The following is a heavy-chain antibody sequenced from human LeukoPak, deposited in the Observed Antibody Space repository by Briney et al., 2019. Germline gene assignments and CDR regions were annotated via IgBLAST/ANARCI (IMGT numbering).Heavy chain of an antibody. CDR2: IIPIFGTA. CDR3: ARGATDSSGYYSRFDY. D-gene: IGHD3-22*01. V-gene: IGHV1-69*05. CDR1: GGTFSSYA. J-gene: IGHJ4*02. Sequence: ASVKVSCKASGGTFSSYAISWVRQAPGQGLEWMGGIIPIFGTANYAQKFQGRVTITTDESTSTAYMELSSLRSEDTAVYYCARGATDSSGYYSRFDYWGQGTLVTVSS.